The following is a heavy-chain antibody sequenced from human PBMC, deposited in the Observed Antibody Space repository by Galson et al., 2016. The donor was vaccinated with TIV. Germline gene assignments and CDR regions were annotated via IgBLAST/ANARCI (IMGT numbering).Heavy chain of an antibody. CDR3: ARSLVQGVVSQYHGMDV. Sequence: SVKVSCKASGYTFTSYYMHWVRQAPGQGLEWMGWISAYTGNTNYAQKVQGRLTMTTDSSTSTAYMELRSLKSDDTAVYYCARSLVQGVVSQYHGMDVWGQGTTVTVSS. D-gene: IGHD3-10*01. V-gene: IGHV1-18*04. CDR1: GYTFTSYY. J-gene: IGHJ6*02. CDR2: ISAYTGNT.